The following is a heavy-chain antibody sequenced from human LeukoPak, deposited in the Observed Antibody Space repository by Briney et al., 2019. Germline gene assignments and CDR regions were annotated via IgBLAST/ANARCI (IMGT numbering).Heavy chain of an antibody. D-gene: IGHD4-17*01. CDR2: SNAGNGKT. CDR1: GYSFGDYD. J-gene: IGHJ4*02. V-gene: IGHV1-3*01. CDR3: ARGRWTATETTYYLDC. Sequence: ASVKVCCKASGYSFGDYDIHWVSQAPGQRLEWMGWSNAGNGKTKYSQNFQARVTITRDRSASTAYMELSSLRSEDTSVYYCARGRWTATETTYYLDCWGQGTLVTVPS.